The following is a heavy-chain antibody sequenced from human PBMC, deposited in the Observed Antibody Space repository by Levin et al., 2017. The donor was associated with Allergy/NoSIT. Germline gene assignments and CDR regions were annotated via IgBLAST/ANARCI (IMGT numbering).Heavy chain of an antibody. CDR3: ARHSSVFRYAYDCDY. J-gene: IGHJ4*02. V-gene: IGHV4-59*08. CDR2: INEIGTT. CDR1: GGSITGYY. D-gene: IGHD3-16*01. Sequence: PSETLSLTCTVSGGSITGYYWSWIRQSPWKGLEWIGYINEIGTTSYTPSLNSRLTISVDTSKNPFSLKLSSVTAADTAVSSCARHSSVFRYAYDCDYWGQGTLVTVSS.